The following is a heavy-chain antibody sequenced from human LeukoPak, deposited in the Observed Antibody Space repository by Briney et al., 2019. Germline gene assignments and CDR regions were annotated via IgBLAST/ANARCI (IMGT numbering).Heavy chain of an antibody. J-gene: IGHJ4*02. Sequence: GGSLRLSCAASGFTFSSYAMSWVRQAPGKGLEWVSAISGSGGSTYYADSVKGRFTISRDNSKNTLYLRMNSLRAEDAAVYYCARMESDSSSRDYYFDYWGQGTLVTVST. CDR3: ARMESDSSSRDYYFDY. CDR2: ISGSGGST. V-gene: IGHV3-23*01. CDR1: GFTFSSYA. D-gene: IGHD6-13*01.